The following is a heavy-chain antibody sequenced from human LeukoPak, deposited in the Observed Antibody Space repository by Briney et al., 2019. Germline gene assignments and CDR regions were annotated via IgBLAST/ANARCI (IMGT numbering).Heavy chain of an antibody. CDR3: ARSPYCSGGSCYSPLDY. D-gene: IGHD2-15*01. CDR1: GASIDSGGYS. CDR2: IYHSGST. V-gene: IGHV4-30-2*01. J-gene: IGHJ4*02. Sequence: SETLSLTCAVSGASIDSGGYSWSWIRQPPGKGLEWIGYIYHSGSTYYNPSLKSRVTISVDRSKNQFSLKLSSVTAADTAVYYCARSPYCSGGSCYSPLDYWGQGTLVTVSS.